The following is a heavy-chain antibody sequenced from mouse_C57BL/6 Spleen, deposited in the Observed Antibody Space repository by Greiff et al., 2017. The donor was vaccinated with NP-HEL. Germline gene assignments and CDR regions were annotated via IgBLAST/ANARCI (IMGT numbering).Heavy chain of an antibody. D-gene: IGHD2-4*01. V-gene: IGHV1-80*01. CDR2: IYPGDGDT. CDR3: ARFGGVYDYDSAWFAY. CDR1: GYAFSSYW. Sequence: VKLMESGAELVKPGASVKISCKASGYAFSSYWMNWVKQRPGKGLEWIGQIYPGDGDTNYNGKFKGKATLTADKSSSTAYMQLSSLTSEDSAVYFCARFGGVYDYDSAWFAYWGQGTLVTVSA. J-gene: IGHJ3*01.